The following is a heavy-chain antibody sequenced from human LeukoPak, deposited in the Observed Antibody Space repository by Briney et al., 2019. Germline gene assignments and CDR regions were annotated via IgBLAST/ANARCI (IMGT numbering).Heavy chain of an antibody. Sequence: ASVKVSCKASGYTFTGYYMHWVRQALGQGLEWMGWINPNSGGTNYAQKFQGRVTMTRDTSISTAYMDLSRLRSDDTAVYYCARDSVEGFFFGFWGQGTLVTVSS. J-gene: IGHJ4*02. CDR2: INPNSGGT. D-gene: IGHD3-3*01. CDR1: GYTFTGYY. V-gene: IGHV1-2*02. CDR3: ARDSVEGFFFGF.